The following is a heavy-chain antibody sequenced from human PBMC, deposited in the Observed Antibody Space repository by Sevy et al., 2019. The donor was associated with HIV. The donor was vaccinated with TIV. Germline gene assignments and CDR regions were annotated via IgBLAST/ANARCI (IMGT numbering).Heavy chain of an antibody. CDR2: IHGGDDTT. CDR3: AKDILGWAFDY. CDR1: GFGLNGNA. J-gene: IGHJ4*01. Sequence: GGSLRLSCVASGFGLNGNAMSWVRQAPGKGREWVAAIHGGDDTTHYGDSVKGRFTISRDSFKNILYLQMDSLRVEDTAVYYCAKDILGWAFDYWGHGTLVTVSS. D-gene: IGHD3-3*01. V-gene: IGHV3-23*01.